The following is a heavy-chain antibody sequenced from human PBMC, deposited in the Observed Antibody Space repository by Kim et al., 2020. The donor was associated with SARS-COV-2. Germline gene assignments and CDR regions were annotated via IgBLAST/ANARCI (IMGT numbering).Heavy chain of an antibody. D-gene: IGHD3-22*01. V-gene: IGHV4-59*01. Sequence: NYHPSLKSRVTISVDTSKNQFSLKLSAVTAADTAVYYCAREGDSSGYWGYWGQGTLVTVSS. CDR3: AREGDSSGYWGY. J-gene: IGHJ4*02.